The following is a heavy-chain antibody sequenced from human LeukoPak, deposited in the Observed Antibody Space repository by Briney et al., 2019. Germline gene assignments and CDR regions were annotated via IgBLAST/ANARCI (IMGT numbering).Heavy chain of an antibody. CDR2: IIPIFGTA. Sequence: ASVKVSCKASVGTFSSYAISWVRQAPGQGLEWMGGIIPIFGTANYAQKFQGRVTITADESTSTAYMELSSLRSEDTAVYYCARAYSSGYTLWGQGTLVTVSS. J-gene: IGHJ4*02. V-gene: IGHV1-69*13. D-gene: IGHD3-22*01. CDR1: VGTFSSYA. CDR3: ARAYSSGYTL.